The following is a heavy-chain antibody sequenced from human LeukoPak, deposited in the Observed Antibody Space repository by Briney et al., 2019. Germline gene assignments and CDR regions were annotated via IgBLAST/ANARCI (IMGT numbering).Heavy chain of an antibody. D-gene: IGHD4/OR15-4a*01. CDR1: GGTFSSYA. Sequence: SVKVSCKASGGTFSSYAIRWVRQAPGQGLEWMGGIIPIFGTANYAQKFQGRVTITADESTSTAYMELSSLRSEDTAVYYCARDTTMVGAYDAFDIWGQGTMVTVSS. CDR3: ARDTTMVGAYDAFDI. CDR2: IIPIFGTA. J-gene: IGHJ3*02. V-gene: IGHV1-69*13.